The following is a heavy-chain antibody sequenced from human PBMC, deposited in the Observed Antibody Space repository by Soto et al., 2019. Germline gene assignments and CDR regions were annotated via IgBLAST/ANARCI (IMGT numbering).Heavy chain of an antibody. Sequence: ASVKVSCKASGYTFTSYYMHWVRQAPGQGLEWMGIINPSGGSTSYAQKFQGRVTMTRDTSTSTVYMELSSLRSEDTAVYYCAREPSYYDFWSGYYGGYFDYWGQGTLVTVSS. D-gene: IGHD3-3*01. CDR1: GYTFTSYY. J-gene: IGHJ4*02. CDR2: INPSGGST. V-gene: IGHV1-46*01. CDR3: AREPSYYDFWSGYYGGYFDY.